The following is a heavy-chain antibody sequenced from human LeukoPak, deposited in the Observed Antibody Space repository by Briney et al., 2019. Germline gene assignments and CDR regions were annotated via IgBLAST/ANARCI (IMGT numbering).Heavy chain of an antibody. CDR1: GFTFSSYA. CDR3: ARDPYSGSYGDYYYYYMDV. Sequence: PEGSLRLSCAASGFTFSSYAMHWVRQAPGKGLEWVAVISYDGSNKYYADSVKGRFTISRDNSKNTLYLQMNSLRAEDTAVYYCARDPYSGSYGDYYYYYMDVWGKGTTVTISS. J-gene: IGHJ6*03. CDR2: ISYDGSNK. D-gene: IGHD1-26*01. V-gene: IGHV3-30*04.